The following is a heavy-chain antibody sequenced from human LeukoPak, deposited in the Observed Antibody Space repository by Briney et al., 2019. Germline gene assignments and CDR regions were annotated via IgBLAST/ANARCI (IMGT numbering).Heavy chain of an antibody. Sequence: QAGGSLRLSCAASGFTFSNSAMSWVRQAPGKGLEWVSTLSGSDITTYYADSVKGRFTISRDNSKNTLYLQMNSLRAEDTAVYYCAKGIYSSGWSYFDYWGHGTLVTVSS. D-gene: IGHD6-19*01. CDR2: LSGSDITT. V-gene: IGHV3-23*01. CDR3: AKGIYSSGWSYFDY. J-gene: IGHJ4*01. CDR1: GFTFSNSA.